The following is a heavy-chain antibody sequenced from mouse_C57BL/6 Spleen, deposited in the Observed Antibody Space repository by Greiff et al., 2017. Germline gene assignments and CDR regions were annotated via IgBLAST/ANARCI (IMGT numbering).Heavy chain of an antibody. V-gene: IGHV5-6*01. CDR2: ISSGGSYT. CDR3: ARLYDYVLNAMDY. J-gene: IGHJ4*01. D-gene: IGHD2-4*01. CDR1: GFTFSSYG. Sequence: EVNLVESGGDLVKPGGSLKLSCAASGFTFSSYGMSWVRQTPDKRLEWVATISSGGSYTYYPDSVKGRFTISRDNAKNTLYLQMSSLKSEDTAMYYCARLYDYVLNAMDYWGQGTSVTVSA.